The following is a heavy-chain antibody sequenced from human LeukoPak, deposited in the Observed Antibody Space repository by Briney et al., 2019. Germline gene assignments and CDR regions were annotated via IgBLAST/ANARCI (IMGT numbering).Heavy chain of an antibody. D-gene: IGHD3-3*01. J-gene: IGHJ4*02. Sequence: GASVKVSCKASGYTFTNYGINWVRQAPGQGLEWTGWISADNGNTNYAQKVQGRVTMTTDTSTSTAYMELRSLRSDDTAVYYCARTPHRSLEWLYWGFFDYWGQGTLVTVSS. V-gene: IGHV1-18*01. CDR3: ARTPHRSLEWLYWGFFDY. CDR1: GYTFTNYG. CDR2: ISADNGNT.